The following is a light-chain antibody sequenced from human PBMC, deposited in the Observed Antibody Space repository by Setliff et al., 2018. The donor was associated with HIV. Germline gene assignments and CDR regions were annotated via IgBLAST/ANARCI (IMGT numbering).Light chain of an antibody. CDR3: YSFAGNYTWI. V-gene: IGLV2-11*01. CDR2: DVS. J-gene: IGLJ2*01. CDR1: TSDIGNYNY. Sequence: QSVLTQPRSVSGSPGQSVTISCTGTTSDIGNYNYVSWYQGHPGKAPKLIIYDVSKWPSGVPDRFSGSKSGNTASLTISGLQAEDEADYYCYSFAGNYTWIFGGGTKSPS.